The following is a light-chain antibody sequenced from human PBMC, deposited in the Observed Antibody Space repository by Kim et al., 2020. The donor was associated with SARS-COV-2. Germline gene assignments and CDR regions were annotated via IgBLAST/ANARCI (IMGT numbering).Light chain of an antibody. CDR2: ANN. CDR3: AAWDDSLSGRGVV. Sequence: VTTTCSGSTSNIGSNYVYWYLQLPETAPKHLIYANNQRPSGVPDRFSVSKSGTSASLAISGLRSEDEADYYCAAWDDSLSGRGVVFGGGTQLTVL. J-gene: IGLJ2*01. CDR1: TSNIGSNY. V-gene: IGLV1-47*01.